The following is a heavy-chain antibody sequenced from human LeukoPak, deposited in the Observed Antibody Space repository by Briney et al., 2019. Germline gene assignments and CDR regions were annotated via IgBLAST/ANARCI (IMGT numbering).Heavy chain of an antibody. V-gene: IGHV3-30*18. CDR3: AKSHGDYYFDY. Sequence: PGGSLRLSCAASGFTFSSYGMHWVRQAPGKGLEWVAVISYDGSNKYYAGSVKGRFTISRDNSKNTLYLQMNSLRAEDTAVYYCAKSHGDYYFDYWGQGTLVTVSS. CDR1: GFTFSSYG. J-gene: IGHJ4*02. CDR2: ISYDGSNK. D-gene: IGHD4-17*01.